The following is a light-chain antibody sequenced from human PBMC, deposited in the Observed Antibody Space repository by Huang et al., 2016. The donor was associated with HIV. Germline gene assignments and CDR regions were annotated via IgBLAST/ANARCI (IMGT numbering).Light chain of an antibody. J-gene: IGKJ2*01. CDR1: HSISSY. CDR3: QQSYSTPRT. Sequence: DIQMTQSPSSLSASVGDRVTLTCWASHSISSYLNWYQQQPGKAPKLLIYAASTLQSGVPSRCSGSGSGTDFTLTISRLQAEDFATYYCQQSYSTPRTFGQGTKLDI. CDR2: AAS. V-gene: IGKV1-39*01.